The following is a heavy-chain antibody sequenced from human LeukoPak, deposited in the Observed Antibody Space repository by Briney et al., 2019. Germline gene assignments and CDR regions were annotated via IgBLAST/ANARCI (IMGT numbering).Heavy chain of an antibody. CDR2: ISGSGGST. D-gene: IGHD2-21*02. V-gene: IGHV3-23*01. CDR1: GLTFSSYA. Sequence: PGGSLRLSCAASGLTFSSYAMSWVRQAPGKGLEWVSAISGSGGSTYYADSVKGRFTISRDNSKNTLYLQMNSLRAEDTAVYYCAKPPYCGGDCYSGFDYWGQGTLVTVSS. CDR3: AKPPYCGGDCYSGFDY. J-gene: IGHJ4*02.